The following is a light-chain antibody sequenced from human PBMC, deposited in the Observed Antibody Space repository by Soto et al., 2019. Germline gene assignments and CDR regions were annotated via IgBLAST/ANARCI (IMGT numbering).Light chain of an antibody. CDR2: DVT. Sequence: QSALTQPASVSGSPGQSITISCTGPSSDVGGYDYVSWYQQHPGKAPKLMIYDVTNRPSGVSNRFSGSKSGNTASLTISGLQAEDEADYYCISYASINTYVFGTGTKLTVL. V-gene: IGLV2-14*01. CDR3: ISYASINTYV. J-gene: IGLJ1*01. CDR1: SSDVGGYDY.